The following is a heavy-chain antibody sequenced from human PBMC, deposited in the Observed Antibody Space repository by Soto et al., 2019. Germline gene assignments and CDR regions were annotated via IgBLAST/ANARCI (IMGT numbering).Heavy chain of an antibody. V-gene: IGHV1-46*02. D-gene: IGHD2-8*02. J-gene: IGHJ6*02. CDR3: GRCRTDSYAMDV. Sequence: SVKVSCNSSGYNFKGRYLHMVRQAPGQGLEWMGIINPSGGATTYAQKIHDRVTLTRDIYTNNVYLELRSLRSDDTAIYYCGRCRTDSYAMDVWGQGTTVT. CDR2: INPSGGAT. CDR1: GYNFKGRY.